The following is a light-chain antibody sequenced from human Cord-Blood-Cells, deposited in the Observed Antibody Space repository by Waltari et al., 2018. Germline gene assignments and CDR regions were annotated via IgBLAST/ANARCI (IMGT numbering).Light chain of an antibody. J-gene: IGKJ1*01. V-gene: IGKV4-1*01. CDR1: QSVLYSSNNKNY. Sequence: DIVMTQSPYSLAVSLGERAPIHCKSSQSVLYSSNNKNYLAWYQQKPGQPPKLLIYWASTRESGVPDRFSGSGSGTDFTLTISSLQAEDVAVYYCQQYYSTPRTFGQGTKVEIK. CDR2: WAS. CDR3: QQYYSTPRT.